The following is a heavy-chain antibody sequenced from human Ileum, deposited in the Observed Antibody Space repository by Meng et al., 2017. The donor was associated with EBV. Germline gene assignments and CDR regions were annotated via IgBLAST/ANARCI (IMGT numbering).Heavy chain of an antibody. CDR3: AKGSWYASGSSDAY. CDR2: ISFDGNNE. Sequence: QVQLVESGGGVVQPGRSLRLSCAASGFTFGSDDMHWVRQVPGKGLEWVAVISFDGNNEYYLESVKGRFIISRDTSKNTVYLQMNSLRAEDTAIYYCAKGSWYASGSSDAYWGQGTLVTVSS. J-gene: IGHJ4*02. V-gene: IGHV3-30*18. D-gene: IGHD3-10*01. CDR1: GFTFGSDD.